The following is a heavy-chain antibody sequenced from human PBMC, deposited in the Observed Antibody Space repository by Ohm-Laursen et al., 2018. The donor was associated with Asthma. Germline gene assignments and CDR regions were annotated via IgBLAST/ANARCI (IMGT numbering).Heavy chain of an antibody. CDR1: GGSISSSSYY. V-gene: IGHV4-39*01. Sequence: SDTLSLTCTVSGGSISSSSYYWGWIRQPPGKGLEWIGSIYYSGSTYYNPSLKSRVTISVDTSKNQFSLKLSSVTAADTAVYYCARHHSPYDSSGYSLDYWGQGTLVTVSS. J-gene: IGHJ4*02. CDR3: ARHHSPYDSSGYSLDY. D-gene: IGHD3-22*01. CDR2: IYYSGST.